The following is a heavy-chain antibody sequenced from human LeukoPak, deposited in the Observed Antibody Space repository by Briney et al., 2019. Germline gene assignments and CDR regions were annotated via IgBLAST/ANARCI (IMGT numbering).Heavy chain of an antibody. CDR2: ISSSSSTI. D-gene: IGHD5-12*01. CDR3: ARGYDRDY. Sequence: PGGSLRLSCAASGFTFSSYSMNWVRQAPGKGLEWVSYISSSSSTIYYADSVKGRFTISRDNAKNSLYLQMNSLRAEGTAVYYCARGYDRDYWGQGTLVTVSS. CDR1: GFTFSSYS. J-gene: IGHJ4*02. V-gene: IGHV3-48*01.